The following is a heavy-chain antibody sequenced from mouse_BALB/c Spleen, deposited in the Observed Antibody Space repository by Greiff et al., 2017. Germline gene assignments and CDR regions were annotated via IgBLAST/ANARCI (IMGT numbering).Heavy chain of an antibody. J-gene: IGHJ3*01. CDR3: ARENSYYYGSAWFAY. V-gene: IGHV1S29*02. CDR2: IYPYNGGT. CDR1: GYTFTDYN. D-gene: IGHD1-1*01. Sequence: EVQLQQSGPELVKPGASVKISCKASGYTFTDYNMHWVKQSHGKILEWIGYIYPYNGGTGYNQKFKSKATLTVDNSSSTAYMELRSLTSEDSAVYYCARENSYYYGSAWFAYWGQGTLVTVSA.